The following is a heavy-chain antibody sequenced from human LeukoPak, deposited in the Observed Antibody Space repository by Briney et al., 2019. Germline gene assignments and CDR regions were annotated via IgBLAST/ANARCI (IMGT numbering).Heavy chain of an antibody. CDR2: IYYSGST. J-gene: IGHJ4*02. Sequence: PSETLSLTCAVSGGSISSYYWSLIRQPPGKGLEWIGYIYYSGSTNYNPSLKSRVTISVDTSKNQFSLKLSSVTAADTAVYYCATYYYDFWSGPSEIYYFDYWGQGTLVTVSS. CDR1: GGSISSYY. D-gene: IGHD3-3*01. CDR3: ATYYYDFWSGPSEIYYFDY. V-gene: IGHV4-59*08.